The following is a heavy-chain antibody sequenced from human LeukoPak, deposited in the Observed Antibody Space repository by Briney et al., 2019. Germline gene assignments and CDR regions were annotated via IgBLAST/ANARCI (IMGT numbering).Heavy chain of an antibody. CDR2: INHSGST. CDR1: GGSFSGYY. CDR3: ARVLQYPFYYFDH. D-gene: IGHD4-11*01. Sequence: SETLSLTCAVYGGSFSGYYWSWIRQPPGKGLEWIGEINHSGSTNYNPSLKSRVTISVDTSKNQFSLKLSSVTAADTAVYYCARVLQYPFYYFDHWGQGTLVTVSS. J-gene: IGHJ4*02. V-gene: IGHV4-34*01.